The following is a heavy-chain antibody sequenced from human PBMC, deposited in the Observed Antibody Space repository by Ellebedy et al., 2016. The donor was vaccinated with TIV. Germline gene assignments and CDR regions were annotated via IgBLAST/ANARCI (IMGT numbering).Heavy chain of an antibody. CDR1: GFTFSNYW. D-gene: IGHD6-19*01. CDR2: SSSDGRST. V-gene: IGHV3-74*01. Sequence: GESLKISCAASGFTFSNYWMHWVRQGPGKGLVWVSRSSSDGRSTSYADSVTGRFTISRDNAKNTLYLQMNSMRAEDTAVYYCARVEVGRSGPSNGMDVWGQGTTVTVSS. J-gene: IGHJ6*02. CDR3: ARVEVGRSGPSNGMDV.